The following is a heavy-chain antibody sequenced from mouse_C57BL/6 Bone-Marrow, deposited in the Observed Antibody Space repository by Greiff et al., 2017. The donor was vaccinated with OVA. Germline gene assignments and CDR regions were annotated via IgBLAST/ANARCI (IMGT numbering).Heavy chain of an antibody. CDR1: GFTFNTYA. V-gene: IGHV10-3*01. J-gene: IGHJ4*01. Sequence: EVHLVESGGGLVQPKGSLKLSCAASGFTFNTYAMHWVRQAPGKGLEWVARIRSKSSNSATYYADSVKDRFTISRDDSQSMLYLQMNNLKTEDTAMYYCVREGGLGLRLYYDAMDYWGQGTSVTVSS. CDR2: IRSKSSNSAT. CDR3: VREGGLGLRLYYDAMDY. D-gene: IGHD1-2*01.